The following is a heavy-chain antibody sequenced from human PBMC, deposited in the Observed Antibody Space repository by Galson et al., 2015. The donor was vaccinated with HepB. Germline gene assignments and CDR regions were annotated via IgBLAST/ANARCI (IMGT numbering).Heavy chain of an antibody. Sequence: SVKVSCKASGYTFTGYYMHWVRQAPGQGLEWMGWINPNSGGTNYAQKFQGWVTMTRDTSISTAYMELSRLRSDDTAVYYCARGSDAIFGVVSSPWYYFDYWGQGTLVTVSS. D-gene: IGHD3-3*01. J-gene: IGHJ4*02. CDR2: INPNSGGT. CDR3: ARGSDAIFGVVSSPWYYFDY. V-gene: IGHV1-2*04. CDR1: GYTFTGYY.